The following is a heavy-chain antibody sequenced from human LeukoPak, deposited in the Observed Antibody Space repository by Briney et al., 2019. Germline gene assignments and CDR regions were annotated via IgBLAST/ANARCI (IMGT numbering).Heavy chain of an antibody. J-gene: IGHJ4*02. V-gene: IGHV3-74*01. CDR2: MKTDGTRI. D-gene: IGHD3-10*01. CDR3: ARGADHGGSYYPD. CDR1: GFTFSSYA. Sequence: PGGSLRLSCAASGFTFSSYAMSWVRQAPGKGPVWVSRMKTDGTRIEYADSVKGRFTISRDNAKNTLFLQMSSLRVEDTAVYYCARGADHGGSYYPDWGQGTRVTVSS.